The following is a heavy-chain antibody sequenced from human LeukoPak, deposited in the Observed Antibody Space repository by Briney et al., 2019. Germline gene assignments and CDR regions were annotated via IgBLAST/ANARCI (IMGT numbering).Heavy chain of an antibody. D-gene: IGHD3-10*01. CDR3: ARGAMVRGVIRSLRY. CDR1: GYTFTGYY. Sequence: ASVKVSCKASGYTFTGYYMHWVRQAPGQGLEWMGWINPNSGGTNYAQKFQGRVTMTRDTSISTAYMELSRLRSDDTAVYYCARGAMVRGVIRSLRYWDQGTLVTVSS. CDR2: INPNSGGT. V-gene: IGHV1-2*02. J-gene: IGHJ4*02.